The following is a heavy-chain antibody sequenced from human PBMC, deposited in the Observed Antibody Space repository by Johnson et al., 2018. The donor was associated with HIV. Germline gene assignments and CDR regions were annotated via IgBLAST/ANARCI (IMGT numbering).Heavy chain of an antibody. V-gene: IGHV3-30*18. D-gene: IGHD3-22*01. CDR3: AKEQPYYYDNRHAFDI. CDR2: ISYDGSNK. J-gene: IGHJ3*02. CDR1: GFNFSSYG. Sequence: QVQLVESGGGVVQPGRSLRLSCAASGFNFSSYGMHWVRQAPGKGLEWVAVISYDGSNKYYADSVKGRFIISRDNSKNTLYLQMNSLRPDDTAVYFCAKEQPYYYDNRHAFDIWGQGTMVTVSS.